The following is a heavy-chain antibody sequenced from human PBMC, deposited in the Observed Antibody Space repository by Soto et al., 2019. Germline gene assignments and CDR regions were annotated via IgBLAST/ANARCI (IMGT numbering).Heavy chain of an antibody. D-gene: IGHD5-12*01. Sequence: PSHSLSDTCATSGDNVANNTAASNSIRKSPSRGLEWLGRTYYRSKWYNDYAVSVKSRITINPDTSKNQFSLQLNSVTPEDTAVYYCAVASSYYYYGMDVWRKGTTVPVSS. CDR1: GDNVANNTAA. CDR3: AVASSYYYYGMDV. J-gene: IGHJ6*01. V-gene: IGHV6-1*01. CDR2: TYYRSKWYN.